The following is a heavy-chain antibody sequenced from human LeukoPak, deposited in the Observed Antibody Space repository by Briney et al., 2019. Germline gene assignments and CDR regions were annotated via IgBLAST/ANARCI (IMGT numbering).Heavy chain of an antibody. CDR2: IIPLFGTA. D-gene: IGHD3-22*01. CDR3: ARLGGDSSDYPFDH. V-gene: IGHV1-69*13. J-gene: IGHJ4*02. CDR1: GGTFNSFV. Sequence: GASVKVSCKASGGTFNSFVISWVRQAPGQGLEWMGGIIPLFGTANYAQKFQDRATITADESMSTAYMELSSLRSEDTAFYYCARLGGDSSDYPFDHWGQGTLVTVSS.